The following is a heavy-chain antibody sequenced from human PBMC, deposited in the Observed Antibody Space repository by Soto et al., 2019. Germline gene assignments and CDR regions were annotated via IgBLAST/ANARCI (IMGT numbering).Heavy chain of an antibody. CDR2: ISAYNGNT. CDR1: GYTFTSYG. CDR3: AGDLGVSYYAPVDY. J-gene: IGHJ4*02. Sequence: QVQLVQSGAEVKKPGASVKVSCKASGYTFTSYGISWVRQAPGQGLEWMGWISAYNGNTKYAQKFQGRVTMTTDTSTRTAYMERRSVRSDDTAGYCCAGDLGVSYYAPVDYWGQGTLVTVSS. V-gene: IGHV1-18*01. D-gene: IGHD1-26*01.